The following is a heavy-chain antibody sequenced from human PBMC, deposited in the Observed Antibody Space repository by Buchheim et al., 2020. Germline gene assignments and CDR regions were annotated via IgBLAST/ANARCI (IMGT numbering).Heavy chain of an antibody. J-gene: IGHJ5*02. V-gene: IGHV5-10-1*01. Sequence: EVQLVQSGAEVKKPGESLRISCKGSGYSFTSYWISWVRQMPGKGLEWMGRIDPSDSYTNYSPSFQGHVTIPADKSISTAYLQWSSLKASDTAMYYCARHDSSSWYLVGNWFDPWGQGTL. CDR3: ARHDSSSWYLVGNWFDP. D-gene: IGHD6-13*01. CDR2: IDPSDSYT. CDR1: GYSFTSYW.